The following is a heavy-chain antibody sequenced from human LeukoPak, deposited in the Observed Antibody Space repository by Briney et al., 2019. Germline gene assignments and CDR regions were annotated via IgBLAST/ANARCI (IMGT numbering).Heavy chain of an antibody. V-gene: IGHV3-23*01. CDR2: ISGSGCST. J-gene: IGHJ4*02. CDR3: AKTGLRLGELSSTFALYYFDY. D-gene: IGHD3-16*02. Sequence: AGGSLRLSCAASGFTFSSYAMSWVRQAPGKGLEWVSAISGSGCSTYYADSVKGRFTISRDNSKNTLYLQMNSLRAEDTAVYYCAKTGLRLGELSSTFALYYFDYWGQGTLVTVSS. CDR1: GFTFSSYA.